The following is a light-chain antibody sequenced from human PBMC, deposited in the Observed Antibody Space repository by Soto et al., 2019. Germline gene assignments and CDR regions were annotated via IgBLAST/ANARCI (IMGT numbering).Light chain of an antibody. CDR2: LGS. V-gene: IGKV2-28*01. Sequence: EIVLTQSPLSLPVTPGEPASISCRSSQNLLHSNGYNYLNWYLQTPGQSPQLLIYLGSNRASGVPARFSGSGSGTDFTLTINRVEAEDVGLYFCEQGIATPFTFGGGTKVEIK. CDR3: EQGIATPFT. J-gene: IGKJ4*01. CDR1: QNLLHSNGYNY.